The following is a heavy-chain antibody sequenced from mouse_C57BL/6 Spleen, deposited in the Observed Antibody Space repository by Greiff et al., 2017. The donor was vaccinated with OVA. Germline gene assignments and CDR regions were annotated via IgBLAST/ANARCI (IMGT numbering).Heavy chain of an antibody. J-gene: IGHJ4*01. Sequence: EVKLVESEGGLVQPGSSMKLSCTASGFTFSDYYMAWVRQVPEKGLEWVANINYDGSSTYYLDSLKSRFIISRDNAKNILYLQMSSLKSEDTATYYCARDQVVASDYYAMDYWGQGTSVTVSS. CDR1: GFTFSDYY. CDR3: ARDQVVASDYYAMDY. CDR2: INYDGSST. V-gene: IGHV5-16*01. D-gene: IGHD1-1*01.